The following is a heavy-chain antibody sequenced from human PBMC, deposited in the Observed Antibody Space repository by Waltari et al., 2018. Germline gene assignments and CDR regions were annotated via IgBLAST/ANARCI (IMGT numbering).Heavy chain of an antibody. D-gene: IGHD2-15*01. V-gene: IGHV4-59*01. CDR2: IYYSGST. CDR1: GGSISGYY. J-gene: IGHJ3*02. CDR3: ARQPPATATFDI. Sequence: QVQLQESGPGLVKPSETLSLNCTVSGGSISGYYWSWIRQPPGKGLEWIGYIYYSGSTHHNPACKGRGNMSVDTSKNPVSLRLSSVSAADTAVYYCARQPPATATFDIWGQGTMVTVSS.